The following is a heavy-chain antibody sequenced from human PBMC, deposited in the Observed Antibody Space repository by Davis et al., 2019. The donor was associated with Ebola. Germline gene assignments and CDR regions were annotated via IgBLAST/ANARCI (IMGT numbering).Heavy chain of an antibody. D-gene: IGHD5-12*01. CDR2: ISFDGSQK. Sequence: GGSLRLSCAGSGMHWVRQAPGKGLEWVAGISFDGSQKNYADSVKGRFTISRDTPKNTLYLHMNSLRPDDAAVYYCAKGPATGGYYYFFGLDLWGKGTTVTVSS. CDR1: G. CDR3: AKGPATGGYYYFFGLDL. V-gene: IGHV3-30*18. J-gene: IGHJ6*04.